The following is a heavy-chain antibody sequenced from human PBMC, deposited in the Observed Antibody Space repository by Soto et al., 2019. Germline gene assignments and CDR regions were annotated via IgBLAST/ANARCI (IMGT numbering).Heavy chain of an antibody. Sequence: GASVKVSCKASGYTFTRYDINWVHQATGEGREWMGWMNPYSGNTGHAQKFQGRGTMTSNTSISTAYMELSSLRSEDTGVYYCASGLVYYFGSGYLPYSDYGMDVWGQGTTVTVSS. D-gene: IGHD3-3*01. CDR1: GYTFTRYD. CDR3: ASGLVYYFGSGYLPYSDYGMDV. CDR2: MNPYSGNT. J-gene: IGHJ6*02. V-gene: IGHV1-8*01.